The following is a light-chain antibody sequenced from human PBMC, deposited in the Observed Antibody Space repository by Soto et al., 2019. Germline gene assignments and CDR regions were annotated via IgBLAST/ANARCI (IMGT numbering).Light chain of an antibody. Sequence: ALTQPASVSGSPGHSITISCTGISSDVGSYNLVSWYQQHPGKAPKLMIYEGSKRPSGVSDRFSGSKSGNTASLTISGLQAEDEADYYCCSYAGSSTFLYVFGTGTKVTVL. CDR2: EGS. CDR3: CSYAGSSTFLYV. J-gene: IGLJ1*01. V-gene: IGLV2-23*03. CDR1: SSDVGSYNL.